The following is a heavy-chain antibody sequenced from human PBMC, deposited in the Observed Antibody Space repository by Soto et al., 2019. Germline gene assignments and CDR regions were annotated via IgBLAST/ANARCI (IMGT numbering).Heavy chain of an antibody. D-gene: IGHD3-22*01. CDR2: IIPIFGTA. Sequence: SVKVSCKASGGTFSSYAISWVRQAPGQGLEWMGGIIPIFGTANYAQKFQGRVTITADESTSTAYMELSSLRSEDTAVYYCATSRGSGYYDSSGYYYIDRCPSYWGQGTLLTSPQ. J-gene: IGHJ4*02. V-gene: IGHV1-69*13. CDR1: GGTFSSYA. CDR3: ATSRGSGYYDSSGYYYIDRCPSY.